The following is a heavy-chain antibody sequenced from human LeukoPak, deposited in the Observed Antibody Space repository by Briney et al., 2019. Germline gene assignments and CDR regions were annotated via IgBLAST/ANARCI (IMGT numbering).Heavy chain of an antibody. CDR3: ARGYSSQSYWYFDL. CDR2: ISHSGRTI. Sequence: GGSLRLSCAASGFNFSIYEMNWVRQAPGKGLEWVSYISHSGRTIYNADSMKGRFTISRDNAKTSLYLQMNSLRAEDTAVYYRARGYSSQSYWYFDLWGRGTLVTVSS. CDR1: GFNFSIYE. D-gene: IGHD6-19*01. J-gene: IGHJ2*01. V-gene: IGHV3-48*03.